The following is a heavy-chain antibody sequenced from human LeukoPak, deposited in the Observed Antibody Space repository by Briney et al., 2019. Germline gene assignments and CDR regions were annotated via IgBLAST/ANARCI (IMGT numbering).Heavy chain of an antibody. CDR1: GFIFTNFG. V-gene: IGHV3-30*02. CDR3: AKDVSGDGHRYFDS. CDR2: IAYDSSTT. D-gene: IGHD5-24*01. Sequence: GGSLRLSCSASGFIFTNFGIQWVRQTPGKGLEWVAYIAYDSSTTYFGASVKGRFTISRDTSKNTVYLQMNSLRLEDTAVYFCAKDVSGDGHRYFDSWGQGTLVSVSS. J-gene: IGHJ4*02.